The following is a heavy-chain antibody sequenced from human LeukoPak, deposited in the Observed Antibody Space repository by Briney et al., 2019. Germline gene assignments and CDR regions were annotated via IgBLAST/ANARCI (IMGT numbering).Heavy chain of an antibody. J-gene: IGHJ3*02. Sequence: GGSLRLPCAASGFTVSSNYMSWVRQAPGKGLEWVSIIFSGDRIDYADSVKGRFTISRDDSKNTLYLQMNSLRAEDTALYYCARVEVTTSSDVFDIWGQGTMVTVSS. CDR1: GFTVSSNY. CDR3: ARVEVTTSSDVFDI. CDR2: IFSGDRI. D-gene: IGHD5-24*01. V-gene: IGHV3-53*01.